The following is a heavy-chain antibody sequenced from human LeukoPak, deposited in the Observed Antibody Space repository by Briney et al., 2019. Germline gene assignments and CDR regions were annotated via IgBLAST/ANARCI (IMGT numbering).Heavy chain of an antibody. CDR1: GFTFSSYA. CDR2: ISGSGGST. V-gene: IGHV3-23*01. J-gene: IGHJ3*02. Sequence: PGGSLRLSCAASGFTFSSYAMSWVRQAPGKGLEWVSAISGSGGSTYYADSVKGRFTISGDNSKNTLYLQMNSLRAEDTAVYYCAKGGWGSYDAFDIWGQGTMVTVSS. CDR3: AKGGWGSYDAFDI. D-gene: IGHD7-27*01.